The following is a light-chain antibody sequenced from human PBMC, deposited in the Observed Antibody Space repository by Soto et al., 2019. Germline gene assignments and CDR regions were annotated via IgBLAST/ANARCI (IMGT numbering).Light chain of an antibody. CDR2: KVS. V-gene: IGKV2-30*02. J-gene: IGKJ4*01. Sequence: DVVMTQSPLSLPVTLGQPASISCRSSQSLVHSDGNTYLSWFQQRPGQSPRRLIYKVSDRDSGVPDRFSGSGSGTDFTLKISGVEAEDVGIYWCMQGTLWPRTFGGGTKVEIK. CDR1: QSLVHSDGNTY. CDR3: MQGTLWPRT.